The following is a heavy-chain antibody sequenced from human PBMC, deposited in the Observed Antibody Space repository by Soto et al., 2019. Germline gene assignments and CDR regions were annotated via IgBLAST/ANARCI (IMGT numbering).Heavy chain of an antibody. D-gene: IGHD6-13*01. J-gene: IGHJ4*02. V-gene: IGHV3-33*01. CDR1: GFIFSRSG. Sequence: QVQLVESGGGVVQPGRSLRLSCVASGFIFSRSGMHWVRQAPGKGLEWVAVIWSDGSSKYYADSVRGRFTISRDNSKNTLYLQMNSPRAENTSVYYCARGSWYYGYFDYWGQGTLVTVSS. CDR3: ARGSWYYGYFDY. CDR2: IWSDGSSK.